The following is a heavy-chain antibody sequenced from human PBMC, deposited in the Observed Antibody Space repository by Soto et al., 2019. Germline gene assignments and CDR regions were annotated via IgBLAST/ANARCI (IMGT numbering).Heavy chain of an antibody. CDR1: GGTFSSYA. V-gene: IGHV1-69*13. CDR3: ASPITIFGVVIHLPFEPYYYYGMDV. CDR2: IIPIFGTA. Sequence: ASVKVSCKASGGTFSSYAISWVRQAPGQGLEWMGGIIPIFGTANYAQKFQGRVTITADESTSTAYMELSSLRSEDTAVYYCASPITIFGVVIHLPFEPYYYYGMDVWGQGTTVTVSS. D-gene: IGHD3-3*01. J-gene: IGHJ6*02.